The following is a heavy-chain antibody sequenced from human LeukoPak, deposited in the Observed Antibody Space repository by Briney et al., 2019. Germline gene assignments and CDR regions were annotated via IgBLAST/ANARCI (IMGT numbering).Heavy chain of an antibody. Sequence: SETLSLTCTVSGSISGYYWSWIRQPPGKGLEWIGYIYTSGSTNYNPSLKSRVTISVDTSKNQFSLKLGSVTAADTAVYFCTRDVMSGYGDYGGGFWGQGTLVTVSS. V-gene: IGHV4-59*01. CDR1: GSISGYY. D-gene: IGHD4-17*01. J-gene: IGHJ4*02. CDR2: IYTSGST. CDR3: TRDVMSGYGDYGGGF.